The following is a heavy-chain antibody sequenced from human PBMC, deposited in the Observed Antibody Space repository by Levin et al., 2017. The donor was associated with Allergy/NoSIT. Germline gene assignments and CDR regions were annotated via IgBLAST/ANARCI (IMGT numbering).Heavy chain of an antibody. CDR2: ITSIGRT. Sequence: GGSLRLSCAVSGFTFSSFAMSWVRQAPGQGPEWVSAITSIGRTYYADSVKGRFTVSRDNSKNTLYLQMNRLRTDDTAIYYCAKEMTRVIPVFDSWGQGTLVPVSS. CDR3: AKEMTRVIPVFDS. V-gene: IGHV3-23*01. D-gene: IGHD4-17*01. CDR1: GFTFSSFA. J-gene: IGHJ4*02.